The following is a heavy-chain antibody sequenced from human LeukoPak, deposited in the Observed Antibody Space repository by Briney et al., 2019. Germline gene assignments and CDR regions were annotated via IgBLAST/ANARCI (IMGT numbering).Heavy chain of an antibody. J-gene: IGHJ6*04. Sequence: ASVKVSCKASGYTFTGYYMHWVRQAPGQGLEWMGWINPNSGGTNYAQKFQGWVTMTRDTSISTAYMELSRLRSDDTAVYYCARDSLAVAGNGAFDIWGKGTTVTVSS. V-gene: IGHV1-2*04. CDR2: INPNSGGT. CDR1: GYTFTGYY. CDR3: ARDSLAVAGNGAFDI. D-gene: IGHD6-19*01.